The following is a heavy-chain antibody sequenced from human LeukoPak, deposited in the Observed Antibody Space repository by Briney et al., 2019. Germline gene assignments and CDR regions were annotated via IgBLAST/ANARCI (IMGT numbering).Heavy chain of an antibody. J-gene: IGHJ4*02. Sequence: PSETLSLTCTVSGGSISSYYWSWIRQPPGKGLEWIGYIYYSGSTNYNPSLKSRVTISVDTSKNQFSLKLSSVTAADTAVYYCARIVGATHPFDYWGQGILVTVSS. CDR3: ARIVGATHPFDY. D-gene: IGHD1-26*01. CDR1: GGSISSYY. CDR2: IYYSGST. V-gene: IGHV4-59*08.